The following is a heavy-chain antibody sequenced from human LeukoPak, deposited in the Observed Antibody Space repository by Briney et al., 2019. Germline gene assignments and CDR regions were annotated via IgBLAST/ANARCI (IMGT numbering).Heavy chain of an antibody. J-gene: IGHJ6*03. CDR1: GDSVSSNSAA. CDR2: TYYTSKWYN. CDR3: ARDGEIYYDILTGYYRSPYPVQRWYYYMDV. V-gene: IGHV6-1*01. D-gene: IGHD3-9*01. Sequence: SQTLSLTCAISGDSVSSNSAAWNWIRQSPSRGLEWLGRTYYTSKWYNDYAVSVKSRITINPDTSKNQFSLQLNSVTPEDTAVYYCARDGEIYYDILTGYYRSPYPVQRWYYYMDVWGKGTTVTVSS.